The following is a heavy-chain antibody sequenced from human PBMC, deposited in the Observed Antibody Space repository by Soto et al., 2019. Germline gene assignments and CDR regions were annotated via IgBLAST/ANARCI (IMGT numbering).Heavy chain of an antibody. CDR2: IHHGGST. D-gene: IGHD3-16*01. Sequence: QVQLQESGPGLVKPSETLSLTCTVSGGSLSGYYWSWIRQPPGKGLEWIGYIHHGGSTHFNPSLESRVTMSVETSENQFYLKLTSVTAADTAVYYCAREIGEVGYARRYFDSWGQGALVTVSS. V-gene: IGHV4-59*01. J-gene: IGHJ4*02. CDR3: AREIGEVGYARRYFDS. CDR1: GGSLSGYY.